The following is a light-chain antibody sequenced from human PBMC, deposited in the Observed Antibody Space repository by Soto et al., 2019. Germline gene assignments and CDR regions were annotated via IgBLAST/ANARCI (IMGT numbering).Light chain of an antibody. CDR2: DAS. J-gene: IGKJ5*01. Sequence: EVVLTQSPGTLSLSSGERATLSCRASQSVSSYLAWYQQKPGQAPRLLIYDASNRATGIPARFSGSGSGTDFTLTISRLEPEDFAVYYCHQYGSSPTFGQGTRLEIK. CDR1: QSVSSY. CDR3: HQYGSSPT. V-gene: IGKV3-20*01.